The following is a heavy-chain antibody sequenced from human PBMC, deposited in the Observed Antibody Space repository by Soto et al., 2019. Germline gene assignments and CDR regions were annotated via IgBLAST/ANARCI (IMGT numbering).Heavy chain of an antibody. CDR1: GGSITNYY. Sequence: RSETLSLTCAVSGGSITNYYWNWIRQPAGEGLEWIGRIFVSGITTYNPSLQSRVTMSIDMSKSQFSLKLTPVTAADTAIYFCARGSFHPPAGNLGGLFDPWGQGILVTVSS. CDR3: ARGSFHPPAGNLGGLFDP. J-gene: IGHJ5*02. D-gene: IGHD3-10*01. CDR2: IFVSGIT. V-gene: IGHV4-4*07.